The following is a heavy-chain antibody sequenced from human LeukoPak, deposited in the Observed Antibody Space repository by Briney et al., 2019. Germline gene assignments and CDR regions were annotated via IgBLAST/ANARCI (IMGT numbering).Heavy chain of an antibody. CDR1: GGSISSYY. CDR2: IYTSGST. D-gene: IGHD4-17*01. V-gene: IGHV4-4*07. J-gene: IGHJ3*02. CDR3: AREIRGRDYGDYVTAFDI. Sequence: PSETLSLTCTVSGGSISSYYWSWIRQPAGKGLEWIGRIYTSGSTNYNPSLKSRVTMSVDTSKNQFSLKLSSVTAADTAVYYCAREIRGRDYGDYVTAFDIWGQGTMVTVSS.